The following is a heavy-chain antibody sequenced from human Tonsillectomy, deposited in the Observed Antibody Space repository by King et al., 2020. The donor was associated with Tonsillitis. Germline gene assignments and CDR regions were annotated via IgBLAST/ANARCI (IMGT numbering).Heavy chain of an antibody. CDR1: GYTFTSYD. CDR2: MNPNSGNT. V-gene: IGHV1-8*02. CDR3: ATAAPVSSSYLPDY. D-gene: IGHD2-2*01. J-gene: IGHJ4*02. Sequence: QLVQSGAEVKKPGASVKVSCKASGYTFTSYDINWVRQATGQGLEWMGWMNPNSGNTGYAQKFQGRVTMTRNTSISTAYMELSSLRSEDTAVYYCATAAPVSSSYLPDYWGQAPLVPVSS.